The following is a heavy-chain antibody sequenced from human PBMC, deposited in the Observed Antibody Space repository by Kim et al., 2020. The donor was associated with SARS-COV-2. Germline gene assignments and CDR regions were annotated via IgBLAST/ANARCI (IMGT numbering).Heavy chain of an antibody. V-gene: IGHV1-18*01. CDR1: GYTFTSYG. J-gene: IGHJ6*02. CDR2: ISAYNGNT. CDR3: ARNPAGSNYLNSYYYYYGMDV. D-gene: IGHD3-10*01. Sequence: ASVKVSCKASGYTFTSYGISWVRQAPGQGLEWMGWISAYNGNTNYAQKLQGRVTMTTDTSTSTAYMELRSLRSDDTAVYYCARNPAGSNYLNSYYYYYGMDVWGQGTTVTVSS.